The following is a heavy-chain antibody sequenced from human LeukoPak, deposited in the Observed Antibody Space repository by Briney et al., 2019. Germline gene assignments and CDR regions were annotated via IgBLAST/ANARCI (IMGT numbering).Heavy chain of an antibody. CDR1: GASTSSYY. Sequence: SETLSLTCTVSGASTSSYYWSWIRQPAGKGLEFIGRIYTSGNTNYSPSLKSRVTMSVDKSKNQFSLKLSSVTAADTAVYYCARDPLAGYFDYWGQGALVTVSS. CDR2: IYTSGNT. J-gene: IGHJ4*02. CDR3: ARDPLAGYFDY. V-gene: IGHV4-4*07.